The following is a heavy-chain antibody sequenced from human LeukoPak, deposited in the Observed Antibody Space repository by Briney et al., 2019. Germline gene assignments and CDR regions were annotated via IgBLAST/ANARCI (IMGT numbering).Heavy chain of an antibody. J-gene: IGHJ4*02. CDR1: GYTFTGYG. CDR3: ARETMVRGVIGEDY. CDR2: ISAYNGNT. V-gene: IGHV1-18*01. D-gene: IGHD3-10*01. Sequence: ASVKVSCKAPGYTFTGYGISWVRQAPGQGLEWMGWISAYNGNTNYAQKLQGRVTMTTDTSTSTAYMELRSLRSDDTAVYYCARETMVRGVIGEDYWGQGTLVTVSS.